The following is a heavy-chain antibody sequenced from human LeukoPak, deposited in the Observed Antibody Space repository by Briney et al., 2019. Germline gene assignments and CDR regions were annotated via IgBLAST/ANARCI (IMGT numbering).Heavy chain of an antibody. CDR2: IHYSGST. CDR3: ARALYSGYDY. J-gene: IGHJ4*02. V-gene: IGHV4-59*01. CDR1: GGSISNFY. D-gene: IGHD5-12*01. Sequence: PSETLSLTCSVFGGSISNFYWSWIRQPPGKGLEWIGYIHYSGSTNYNPSLKRRVTISVDTSKNQFSLKLTSVTAEDTAVYYCARALYSGYDYWGQGTLVTVSS.